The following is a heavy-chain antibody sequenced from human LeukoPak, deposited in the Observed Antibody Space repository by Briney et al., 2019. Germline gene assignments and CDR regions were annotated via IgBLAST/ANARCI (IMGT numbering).Heavy chain of an antibody. J-gene: IGHJ4*02. CDR2: IYYSGST. CDR1: GGSISSYS. CDR3: ARVGTRKHVDIVATPFDY. V-gene: IGHV4-59*01. D-gene: IGHD5-12*01. Sequence: SETLSLTCTVSGGSISSYSWSWIRQPPGKGLEWIGNIYYSGSTNYNPSLKSRVTMAIDTSKNQFSLKLSSVTAANTAVYYGARVGTRKHVDIVATPFDYWGQGTLVTVSS.